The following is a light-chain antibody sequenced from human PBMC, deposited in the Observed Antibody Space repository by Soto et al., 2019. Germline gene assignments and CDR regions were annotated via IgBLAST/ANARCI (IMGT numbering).Light chain of an antibody. CDR3: QQSYSTPSN. Sequence: IQMTQSPSSLSASVGDRVTITCRASQSISSYLNWYQQKPGKAPKLLIYAASSLQSGVPSRFSGSGSGTDFTLTISSLQPEDFATYYCQQSYSTPSNFGPGTKVDIK. J-gene: IGKJ3*01. CDR1: QSISSY. CDR2: AAS. V-gene: IGKV1-39*01.